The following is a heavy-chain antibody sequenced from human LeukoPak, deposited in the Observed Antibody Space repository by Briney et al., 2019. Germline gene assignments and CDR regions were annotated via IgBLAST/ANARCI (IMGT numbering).Heavy chain of an antibody. V-gene: IGHV3-23*01. CDR3: NYYGSGTPLYFDY. J-gene: IGHJ4*02. D-gene: IGHD3-10*01. Sequence: GGSLRLSCAASGFTFSSYAMSWVRQAPGKGLEWVSTISGGGGSKYYAGSVKGRFTISRDNSKNTLSLQMNTLRAEDTAVYYCNYYGSGTPLYFDYWGQGTLVTVSS. CDR1: GFTFSSYA. CDR2: ISGGGGSK.